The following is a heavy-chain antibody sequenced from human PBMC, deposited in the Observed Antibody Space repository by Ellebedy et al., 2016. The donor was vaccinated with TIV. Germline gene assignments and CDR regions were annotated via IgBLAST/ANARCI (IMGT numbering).Heavy chain of an antibody. CDR1: GGSFSGYY. Sequence: GSLRLSCAVYGGSFSGYYWSWVRQPPGKGLEWIGEVNQSGRTNYHPSLKSRVTISVDRSKNQFYLRLSSVTAADTAVYYCAEGRSGWYYFDYWGQGTLVTVSS. J-gene: IGHJ4*02. CDR2: VNQSGRT. V-gene: IGHV4-34*01. D-gene: IGHD6-19*01. CDR3: AEGRSGWYYFDY.